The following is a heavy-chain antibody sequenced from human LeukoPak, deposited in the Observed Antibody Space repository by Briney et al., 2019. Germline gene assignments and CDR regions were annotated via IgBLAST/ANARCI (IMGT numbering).Heavy chain of an antibody. CDR2: IYTNGST. D-gene: IGHD3-22*01. Sequence: MSSETLYLTCTVSGGSISSGSYYWSWIRQPAGKGLEWIGRIYTNGSTNYNPSLKSRVTISVDTSKNQFSLKLSSVTAADTAVYYCARVSYYYDSSGQHWGQGTLVTVSS. CDR1: GGSISSGSYY. CDR3: ARVSYYYDSSGQH. V-gene: IGHV4-61*02. J-gene: IGHJ4*02.